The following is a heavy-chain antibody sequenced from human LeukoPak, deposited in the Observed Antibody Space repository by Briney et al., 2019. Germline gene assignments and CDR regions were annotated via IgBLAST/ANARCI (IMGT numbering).Heavy chain of an antibody. D-gene: IGHD5-18*01. Sequence: SETLSLTCAVYGGSLSSDSWSWIRQPPGKGLEWIGEINHSGNTNYNPSLKSRVTISLDTSKNQFSLKLTSVIAADTAVYYCARHFRGYPYYFDYWGQRTLVTVPS. CDR2: INHSGNT. CDR3: ARHFRGYPYYFDY. V-gene: IGHV4-34*01. J-gene: IGHJ4*02. CDR1: GGSLSSDS.